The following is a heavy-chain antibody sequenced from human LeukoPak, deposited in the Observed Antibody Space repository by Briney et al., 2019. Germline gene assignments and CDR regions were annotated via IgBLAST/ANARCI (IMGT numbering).Heavy chain of an antibody. CDR1: GGSISSHY. V-gene: IGHV4-59*11. CDR3: ARVAVADYYYYYYYMDV. J-gene: IGHJ6*03. Sequence: SETLSLTCTVSGGSISSHYWSWIRQPPGKGLEWIGYIYYSGSTNYNPSLKSRVTISVDTSKNQFSLKLNSVTAADTAVYYCARVAVADYYYYYYYMDVWAKGPRSPSP. CDR2: IYYSGST. D-gene: IGHD6-19*01.